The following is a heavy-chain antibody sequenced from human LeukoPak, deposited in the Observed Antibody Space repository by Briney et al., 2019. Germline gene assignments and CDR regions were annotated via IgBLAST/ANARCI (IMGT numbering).Heavy chain of an antibody. CDR1: GVSISSYY. CDR3: ARLSGDYDSYRHYFVGYYYYYGMDV. Sequence: PSETQSLTCTVSGVSISSYYWSWIRQPPGKGLEWIGYIYYSGSTNYNPSLKSRVTISVDTSKNQFSLKLSSVTAADTAVYYCARLSGDYDSYRHYFVGYYYYYGMDVWGQGTTVTVSS. D-gene: IGHD4-17*01. J-gene: IGHJ6*02. CDR2: IYYSGST. V-gene: IGHV4-59*08.